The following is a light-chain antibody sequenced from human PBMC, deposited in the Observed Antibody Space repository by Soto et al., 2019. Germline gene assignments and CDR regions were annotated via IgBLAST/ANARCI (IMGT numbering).Light chain of an antibody. CDR1: QSVSSSY. J-gene: IGKJ5*01. V-gene: IGKV3-20*01. CDR3: HQYGSSPPVT. CDR2: GAS. Sequence: EIVMTQSPATLSLSPGERATLSCRAIQSVSSSYLAWYQQKPGQAPRLLIYGASSRATGIPDRFSGSGSGTDFTLTISRLEPEDFAMYYCHQYGSSPPVTFGQGTRLEIK.